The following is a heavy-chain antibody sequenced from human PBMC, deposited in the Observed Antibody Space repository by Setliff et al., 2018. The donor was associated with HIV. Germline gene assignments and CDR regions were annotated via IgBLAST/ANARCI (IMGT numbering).Heavy chain of an antibody. CDR3: ARDGGVEWSTVLKRSAFDI. CDR1: GYNFIAYP. D-gene: IGHD3-16*01. J-gene: IGHJ3*02. V-gene: IGHV1-46*01. Sequence: ASVKVSCKASGYNFIAYPMHWVRQAPGQGLEWMGVINTSGGSAGYAEKFRGRVTMTRDTSTTTVYMELNSLTSEDTAVFYCARDGGVEWSTVLKRSAFDIWGQGTMVTVSS. CDR2: INTSGGSA.